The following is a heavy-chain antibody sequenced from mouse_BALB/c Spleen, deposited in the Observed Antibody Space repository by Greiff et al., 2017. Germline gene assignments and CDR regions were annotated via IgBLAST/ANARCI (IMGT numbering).Heavy chain of an antibody. Sequence: EVNLVESGGGLVQPGGSRKLSCAASGFTFSSFGMHWVRQAPEKGLEWVAYISSGSSTIYYADTVKGRFTISRDNPKNTLFLQMTSLRSEDTAMYYCAKLGLGFDYWGQGTTLTVSS. D-gene: IGHD4-1*01. CDR3: AKLGLGFDY. J-gene: IGHJ2*01. CDR1: GFTFSSFG. CDR2: ISSGSSTI. V-gene: IGHV5-17*02.